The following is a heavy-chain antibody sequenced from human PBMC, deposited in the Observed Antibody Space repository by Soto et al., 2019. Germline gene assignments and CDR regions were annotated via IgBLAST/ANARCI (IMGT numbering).Heavy chain of an antibody. CDR1: GFTFSSYA. V-gene: IGHV3-23*01. D-gene: IGHD3-22*01. J-gene: IGHJ4*02. CDR2: ISGSGGST. Sequence: GGSLRLSCAASGFTFSSYAMSWVRQAPGKGLEWVSAISGSGGSTYYADSVKGRFTISRDNSKNTLYLQMNSLRAEDTAVYYCAKDVLAVDSSGYPTTFDYRGQGTLVTVSS. CDR3: AKDVLAVDSSGYPTTFDY.